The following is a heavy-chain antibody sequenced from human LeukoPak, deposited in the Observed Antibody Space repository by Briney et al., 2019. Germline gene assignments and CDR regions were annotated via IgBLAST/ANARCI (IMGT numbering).Heavy chain of an antibody. V-gene: IGHV1-2*02. D-gene: IGHD6-19*01. CDR2: INPKSGGT. CDR3: ARVPPQWLVSYYYGMDV. J-gene: IGHJ6*02. Sequence: ASVKVSCKASGYTFTGYYMHWVRQAPGLGFEWMGWINPKSGGTSYPQKFQGRVTMTRDTSISTAYMELSRLRSDDTAVYYCARVPPQWLVSYYYGMDVWGQGTTVTVSS. CDR1: GYTFTGYY.